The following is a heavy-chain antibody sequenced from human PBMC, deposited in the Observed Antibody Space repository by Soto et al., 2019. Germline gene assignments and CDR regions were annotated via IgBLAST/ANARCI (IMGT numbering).Heavy chain of an antibody. J-gene: IGHJ6*03. CDR2: INPGNGDT. D-gene: IGHD4-4*01. Sequence: QVPVVQSVAEVKKPGASVRLSCKASGYTVTDTGLHWVRQAPGQSLEWMGWINPGNGDTKHSQNFQGRVTMTMDTSANTVYMDSSSLESEDTAVYYCARHRWITTRHMDVWGKGSTVTASS. CDR1: GYTVTDTG. V-gene: IGHV1-3*01. CDR3: ARHRWITTRHMDV.